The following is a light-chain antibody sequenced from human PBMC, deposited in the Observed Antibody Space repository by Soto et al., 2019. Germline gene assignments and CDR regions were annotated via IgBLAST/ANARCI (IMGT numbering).Light chain of an antibody. J-gene: IGKJ4*01. Sequence: ERVMTQSPATLSVSPXEXXXLSCRASQSVSTNLAWYQQKPGQAPRLLIYGASTRATGIPARFSGSGSGTEFTLTISSLQSEDFAVYYCQQYNNWPLTFGGGTKVEIK. CDR3: QQYNNWPLT. CDR1: QSVSTN. V-gene: IGKV3-15*01. CDR2: GAS.